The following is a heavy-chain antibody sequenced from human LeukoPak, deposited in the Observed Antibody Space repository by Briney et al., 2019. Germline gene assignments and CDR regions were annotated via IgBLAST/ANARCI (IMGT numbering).Heavy chain of an antibody. CDR3: ASKGSSSDFDY. CDR2: INHSGST. Sequence: PSETLSLTCAVYGGSFSGYYWSWIRQPPGKGLEWIGEINHSGSTNYNPSLKSRVTISVDKSKNQFSLKLSSVTAADTAVYYCASKGSSSDFDYWGQGTLVTVSS. J-gene: IGHJ4*02. CDR1: GGSFSGYY. V-gene: IGHV4-34*01. D-gene: IGHD6-6*01.